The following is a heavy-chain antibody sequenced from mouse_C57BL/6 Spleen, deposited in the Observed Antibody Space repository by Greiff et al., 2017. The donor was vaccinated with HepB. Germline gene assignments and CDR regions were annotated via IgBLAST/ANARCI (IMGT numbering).Heavy chain of an antibody. CDR3: AITPYSFYAMDY. CDR2: IDPSDSET. J-gene: IGHJ4*01. Sequence: VQLQQSGAELVRPGSSVKLSCKASGYTFTSYWMHWVKQRPIQGLEWIGNIDPSDSETHYNQKFKDKATLTVDKSSSTAYMQLSSLTSEDSAVYYCAITPYSFYAMDYWGQGTSVTVSS. V-gene: IGHV1-52*01. D-gene: IGHD2-12*01. CDR1: GYTFTSYW.